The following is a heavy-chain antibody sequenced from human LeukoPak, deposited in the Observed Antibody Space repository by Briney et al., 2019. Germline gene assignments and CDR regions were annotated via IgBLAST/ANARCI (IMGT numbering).Heavy chain of an antibody. Sequence: GGSLRLSCAASRFTFSSYSMNWVRQAPGKGLEWVSYISSSSSTIYYADSVKGRFTISRDNAKNSLYLQMNSLRAEDTAVYYCARPYGSGTVWGKGTTVTISS. CDR2: ISSSSSTI. D-gene: IGHD3-10*01. CDR1: RFTFSSYS. J-gene: IGHJ6*04. V-gene: IGHV3-48*04. CDR3: ARPYGSGTV.